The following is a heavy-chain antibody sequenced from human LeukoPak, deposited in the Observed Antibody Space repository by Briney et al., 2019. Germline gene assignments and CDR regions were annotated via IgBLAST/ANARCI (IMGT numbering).Heavy chain of an antibody. CDR3: ARVSGYDWESFYDY. Sequence: SETLSLTCAVYGGSFSVYYWSWIRQPPGKGLEWIGEINHSGSTNYNPSLKSRVTISVDTSKNQFSLKLSSVTAADTAVYYCARVSGYDWESFYDYWGQGTLVTVSS. CDR2: INHSGST. J-gene: IGHJ4*02. D-gene: IGHD5-12*01. V-gene: IGHV4-34*01. CDR1: GGSFSVYY.